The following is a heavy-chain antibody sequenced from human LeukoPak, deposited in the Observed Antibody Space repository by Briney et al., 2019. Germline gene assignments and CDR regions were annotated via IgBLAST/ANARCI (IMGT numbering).Heavy chain of an antibody. J-gene: IGHJ4*02. V-gene: IGHV4-4*07. CDR1: GGSISSYY. CDR2: LYTSGST. Sequence: SETLSLTCTVSGGSISSYYWSWIRQPAGKGLEWIGRLYTSGSTNYNPSLKSRVTMSVDTSKNQFSLKLSSVTAADTAVYYCARDGFGDYYDSSGYSVFDYWGQGTLVTVSS. D-gene: IGHD3-22*01. CDR3: ARDGFGDYYDSSGYSVFDY.